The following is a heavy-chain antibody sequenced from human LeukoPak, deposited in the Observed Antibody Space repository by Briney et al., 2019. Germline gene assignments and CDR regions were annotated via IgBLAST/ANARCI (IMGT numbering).Heavy chain of an antibody. CDR1: GFTFSSYS. D-gene: IGHD3-22*01. CDR2: ISSSSSYI. V-gene: IGHV3-21*01. J-gene: IGHJ4*02. Sequence: GGSLRLSCAASGFTFSSYSMNWVRQAPGKGLEWVSSISSSSSYIYYADSVKGRFTISRDNAKNSLYLQMNSLRAEDTAVYYCARDRKPQQDYYYDGSGLGYWGQGTLVTVSS. CDR3: ARDRKPQQDYYYDGSGLGY.